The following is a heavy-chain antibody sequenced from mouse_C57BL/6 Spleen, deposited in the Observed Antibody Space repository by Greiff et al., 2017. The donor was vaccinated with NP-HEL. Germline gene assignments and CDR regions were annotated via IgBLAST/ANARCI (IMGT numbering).Heavy chain of an antibody. J-gene: IGHJ2*01. CDR3: TTKYFEYYFDY. Sequence: VQLQQSGAELVRPGASVKLSCTASGFNIKDYYMHWVKQRPEQGLEWIGRIDPEDGETEYAPKFQGKATMTADTSSNTAYLQLSSLTSEDTAVYYCTTKYFEYYFDYWGQGTTLTVSS. D-gene: IGHD2-10*02. V-gene: IGHV14-1*01. CDR2: IDPEDGET. CDR1: GFNIKDYY.